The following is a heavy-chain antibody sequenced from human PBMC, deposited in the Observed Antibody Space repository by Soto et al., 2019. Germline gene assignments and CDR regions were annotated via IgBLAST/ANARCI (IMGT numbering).Heavy chain of an antibody. CDR3: AKVRTIAVIYYYYGMDV. Sequence: GGSLRLSCAASGFTFSSYGMHWVRQAPGKGLEWVAVISYDGSNKYYADSVKGRFTISRDNSKNTLYLQMNSLRAEDTTVYYCAKVRTIAVIYYYYGMDVWGQGTTVTVSS. J-gene: IGHJ6*02. CDR1: GFTFSSYG. D-gene: IGHD6-19*01. CDR2: ISYDGSNK. V-gene: IGHV3-30*18.